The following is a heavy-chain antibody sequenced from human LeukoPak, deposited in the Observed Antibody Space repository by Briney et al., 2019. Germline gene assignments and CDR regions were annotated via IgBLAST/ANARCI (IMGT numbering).Heavy chain of an antibody. V-gene: IGHV4-59*08. J-gene: IGHJ4*02. CDR1: GGSISSYY. CDR3: ARRVGRGSGWYYFDY. CDR2: IYYSGST. Sequence: SETLSLTCTVSGGSISSYYWSWIRQPPGKGLEWIGYIYYSGSTNYNPSLKSRVTISVDTSKNQFSLKLSSVTAADTAVYYCARRVGRGSGWYYFDYWGQGTLVTVSS. D-gene: IGHD6-19*01.